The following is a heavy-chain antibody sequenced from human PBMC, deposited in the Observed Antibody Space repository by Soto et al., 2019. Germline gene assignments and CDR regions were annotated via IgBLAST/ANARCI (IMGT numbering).Heavy chain of an antibody. Sequence: SETLSLTCTVSGGSISSDYWSWIRQPPGKGLEWIGYIYYSGSTNYNPSLKSRVTISVDTSKNQFSLKLSSVTAADTAVYYCARHTPAISISDHWGQGTLVTSPQ. J-gene: IGHJ4*02. CDR2: IYYSGST. V-gene: IGHV4-59*08. CDR3: ARHTPAISISDH. D-gene: IGHD2-15*01. CDR1: GGSISSDY.